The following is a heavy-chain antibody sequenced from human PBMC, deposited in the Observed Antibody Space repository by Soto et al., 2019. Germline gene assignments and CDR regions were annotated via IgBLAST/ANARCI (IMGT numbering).Heavy chain of an antibody. J-gene: IGHJ4*02. Sequence: PSETLSLTCTVSGGSISSSSYYWGWIRQPPGKGLEWIGSIYYSGSTYYNPSLKSRVTISVDTSKNQFSLKLSSVTAADTAVYYCARHRTGSGSYYKHTNKPHKQSDYWGQGTLVTVSS. CDR2: IYYSGST. CDR1: GGSISSSSYY. V-gene: IGHV4-39*01. CDR3: ARHRTGSGSYYKHTNKPHKQSDY. D-gene: IGHD3-10*01.